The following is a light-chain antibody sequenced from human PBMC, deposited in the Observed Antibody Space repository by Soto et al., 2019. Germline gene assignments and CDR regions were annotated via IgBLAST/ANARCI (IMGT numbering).Light chain of an antibody. J-gene: IGLJ2*01. V-gene: IGLV2-8*01. Sequence: QSVLTQPPSASGSPGQSVTISCTGTSSDVGAYNYVSWYQQHPGKAPKLMICEVSKRPSGVPDRFSGSKSGNTASLTVSGLQAEDEADYYCSSYAGSNNILFGGGTKVTVL. CDR2: EVS. CDR3: SSYAGSNNIL. CDR1: SSDVGAYNY.